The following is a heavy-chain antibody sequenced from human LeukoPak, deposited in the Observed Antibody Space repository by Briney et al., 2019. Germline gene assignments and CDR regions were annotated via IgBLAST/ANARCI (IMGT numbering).Heavy chain of an antibody. CDR3: ARGPYCGSDCWFQP. CDR2: IYYSGST. CDR1: GGSISTSSYY. V-gene: IGHV4-39*07. J-gene: IGHJ5*02. Sequence: SETLSLTCTVSGGSISTSSYYWGWIRQPPGKGLEWIGNIYYSGSTYYNPSLKSRVTISVDTSKNQFSLKLNSVTAADTAVYYCARGPYCGSDCWFQPWGQGTLVTVSS. D-gene: IGHD2-21*02.